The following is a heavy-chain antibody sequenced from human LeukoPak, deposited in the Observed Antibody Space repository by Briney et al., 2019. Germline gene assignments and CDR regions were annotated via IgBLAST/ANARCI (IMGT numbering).Heavy chain of an antibody. V-gene: IGHV3-30-3*01. D-gene: IGHD3-22*01. CDR3: ARVPSIFIDPNEDYYDSSGFENFDY. CDR1: GFTFSSYA. Sequence: GGSLRLSCAASGFTFSSYAMHWVRQAPGKGLEWVAVISYDGSNKYYADSVKGRFTISRDNSKSTLYLQMNSLRAEDTAVYYCARVPSIFIDPNEDYYDSSGFENFDYWGQGTLVTVSS. CDR2: ISYDGSNK. J-gene: IGHJ4*02.